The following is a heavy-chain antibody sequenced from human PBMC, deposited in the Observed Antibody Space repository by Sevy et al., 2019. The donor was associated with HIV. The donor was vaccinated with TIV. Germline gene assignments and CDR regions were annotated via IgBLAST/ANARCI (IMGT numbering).Heavy chain of an antibody. Sequence: SETLSLTCTVSGGSISSYYWSWIRQPPGKGLEWIGYIYYSGSTNYNPSLKSRVTISVDTSKNQFSLKLSSVTAADTAVYSCARGSLMTGRFDPWGQGTLVTVSS. CDR3: ARGSLMTGRFDP. CDR1: GGSISSYY. CDR2: IYYSGST. J-gene: IGHJ5*01. V-gene: IGHV4-59*01. D-gene: IGHD3-16*02.